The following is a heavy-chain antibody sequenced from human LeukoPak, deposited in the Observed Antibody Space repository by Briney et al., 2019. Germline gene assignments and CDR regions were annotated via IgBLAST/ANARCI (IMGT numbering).Heavy chain of an antibody. J-gene: IGHJ5*02. Sequence: GGSLRLSCAASGFTFSSYSMNWVRQAPGKGLEWVSSISSSSSYIYYADSVKGRFTISRDNAKNSLYLQMNSLRAEDTAVYYSARVLEYYDFWSGYSPGWFDPWGQGTLVTVSS. CDR3: ARVLEYYDFWSGYSPGWFDP. D-gene: IGHD3-3*01. V-gene: IGHV3-21*01. CDR1: GFTFSSYS. CDR2: ISSSSSYI.